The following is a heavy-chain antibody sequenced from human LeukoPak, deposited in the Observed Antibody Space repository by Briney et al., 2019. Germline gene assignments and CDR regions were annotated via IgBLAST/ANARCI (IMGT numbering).Heavy chain of an antibody. V-gene: IGHV4-59*01. J-gene: IGHJ5*02. CDR3: AREQQLASGWFDP. D-gene: IGHD6-13*01. CDR1: GGSISSYY. CDR2: IYYSGST. Sequence: SETLSLTCTVSGGSISSYYWSWIRQPPGKGLEWIGYIYYSGSTNYNPSLKSRVTISVDTSKNQFSLKLSSVTAADTAVYYCAREQQLASGWFDPWGQGTLVTVSS.